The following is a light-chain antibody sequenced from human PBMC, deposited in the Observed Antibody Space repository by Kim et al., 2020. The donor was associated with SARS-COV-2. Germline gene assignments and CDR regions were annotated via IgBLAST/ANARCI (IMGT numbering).Light chain of an antibody. Sequence: GDRITITCRASQSIGSWLAWYQQKPGKAPKLLIQKASSLEGGVPSRFSGSGSETEFTLTISSLQPDDFATYHCQQYKTYWTFGQGTKVDIK. V-gene: IGKV1-5*03. CDR2: KAS. CDR1: QSIGSW. CDR3: QQYKTYWT. J-gene: IGKJ1*01.